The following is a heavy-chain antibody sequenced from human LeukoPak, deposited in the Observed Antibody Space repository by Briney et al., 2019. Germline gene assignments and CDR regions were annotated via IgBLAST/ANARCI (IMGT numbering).Heavy chain of an antibody. CDR3: ARDYSGAWYYDF. Sequence: GASVKVSCKASGYTFSAYYIHWVRQAPGQGLEWVGFINPTGGGTNYAQKFQGRITMTTDTSISAAYMELNRLTSDDTAIYYCARDYSGAWYYDFWGQGTLVTVSS. CDR2: INPTGGGT. J-gene: IGHJ4*02. D-gene: IGHD6-19*01. CDR1: GYTFSAYY. V-gene: IGHV1-2*02.